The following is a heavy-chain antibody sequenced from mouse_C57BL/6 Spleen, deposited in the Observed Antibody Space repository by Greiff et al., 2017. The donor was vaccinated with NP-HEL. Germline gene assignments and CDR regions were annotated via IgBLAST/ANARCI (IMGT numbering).Heavy chain of an antibody. J-gene: IGHJ2*01. CDR3: ARGWDGYSGDFDY. V-gene: IGHV1-69*01. CDR2: IDPSDSYT. Sequence: QVQLQQPGAELVMPGASVKLSCKASGYTFTSYWMHWVKQRPGHGLEWIGEIDPSDSYTNYNQKFKGKSTLTVDKSSSTAYMQLSSLTSEDSAVYYCARGWDGYSGDFDYWGQGTTRTVSS. CDR1: GYTFTSYW. D-gene: IGHD2-3*01.